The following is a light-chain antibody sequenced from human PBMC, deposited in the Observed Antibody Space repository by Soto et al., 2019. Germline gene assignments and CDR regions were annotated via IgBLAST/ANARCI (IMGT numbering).Light chain of an antibody. J-gene: IGLJ2*01. CDR3: SSFAGGGNPVL. CDR2: EVT. V-gene: IGLV2-8*01. Sequence: QSALTQPPSASGSLGQSVTISCTGTSSDVGGYNYVSWHQQQPGKAPKLMIYEVTKRPSGVPDRFSGSKSGNMASLAVSGLQAEDEADYYCSSFAGGGNPVLFGGGTKLTVL. CDR1: SSDVGGYNY.